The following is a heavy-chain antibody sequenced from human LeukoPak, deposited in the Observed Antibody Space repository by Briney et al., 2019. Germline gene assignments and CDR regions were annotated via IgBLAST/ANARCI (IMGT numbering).Heavy chain of an antibody. D-gene: IGHD3-10*01. J-gene: IGHJ4*02. CDR3: ASGDSDY. V-gene: IGHV4-59*01. CDR2: IYYSGST. CDR1: CGSISRYY. Sequence: PSETLSLTCTVSCGSISRYYWSWVRQPPGKGREWIGYIYYSGSTNYNPSLKSRDTISVDPSKNQFSLKLSSVTAADTAVYYCASGDSDYWGQGTLVTVSS.